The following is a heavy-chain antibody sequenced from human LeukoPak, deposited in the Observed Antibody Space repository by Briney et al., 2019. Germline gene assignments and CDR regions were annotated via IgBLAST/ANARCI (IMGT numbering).Heavy chain of an antibody. CDR2: IYYSGST. Sequence: PSETLSLTCTVSGGSISSSSYYWGWIRQPPGKGLEWIGGIYYSGSTYYNPSLKSRVTISVDTSKNQFSLKLSSVTAADTAVYYCARTTLYCSGGSCLDYWGQGTLVTVSS. J-gene: IGHJ4*02. D-gene: IGHD2-15*01. CDR3: ARTTLYCSGGSCLDY. CDR1: GGSISSSSYY. V-gene: IGHV4-39*07.